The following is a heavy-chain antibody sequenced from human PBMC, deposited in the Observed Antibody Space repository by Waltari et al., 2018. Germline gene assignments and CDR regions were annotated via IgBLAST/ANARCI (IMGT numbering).Heavy chain of an antibody. V-gene: IGHV4-39*07. CDR3: ARAPHYDFWSGPFDYMDV. D-gene: IGHD3-3*01. Sequence: QLHLQESGPGLVKPSETLSLTCTVSGGSINSHIYYWCWIRQPPGKGLEWIGGVYYSGSSYYSTSLKSRVTISLDTSKNQFSLKLSSVTAADTAVYYCARAPHYDFWSGPFDYMDVWGKGTTVTISS. J-gene: IGHJ6*03. CDR2: VYYSGSS. CDR1: GGSINSHIYY.